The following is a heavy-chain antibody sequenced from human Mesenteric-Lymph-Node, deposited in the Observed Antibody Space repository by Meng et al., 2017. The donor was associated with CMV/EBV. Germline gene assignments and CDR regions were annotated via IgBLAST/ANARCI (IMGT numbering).Heavy chain of an antibody. D-gene: IGHD1-26*01. CDR1: GYTFTGYY. Sequence: ASVKVSCKASGYTFTGYYMHWVRQATGQGLEWMGWMNPNSGNTGYAQKFQGRVTITTDESTSTAYMELSSLRSEDTAVYYCARAVRRGVGATNYYGMDVWGQGTTVTVSS. J-gene: IGHJ6*02. CDR3: ARAVRRGVGATNYYGMDV. CDR2: MNPNSGNT. V-gene: IGHV1-8*03.